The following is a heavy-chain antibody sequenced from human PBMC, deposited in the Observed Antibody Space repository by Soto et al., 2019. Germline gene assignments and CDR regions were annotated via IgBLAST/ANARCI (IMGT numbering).Heavy chain of an antibody. V-gene: IGHV1-69-2*01. CDR3: AYGSGSYLHYFEY. CDR2: VDPEESET. D-gene: IGHD3-10*01. Sequence: ASVKVSCKVSGYTFTDHYVHWVQQAPGKGLEWLGLVDPEESETIYAEKFQGRVTITADTSTDTAYMELRSLRSEDTGVYYCAYGSGSYLHYFEYWDQGTLVTVSS. CDR1: GYTFTDHY. J-gene: IGHJ4*02.